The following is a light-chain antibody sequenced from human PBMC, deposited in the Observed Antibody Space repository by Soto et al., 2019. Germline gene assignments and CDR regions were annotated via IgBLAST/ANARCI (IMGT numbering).Light chain of an antibody. J-gene: IGKJ5*01. Sequence: IQLTQSPSSLSASVGERVTISCRASQGISSHLACYQQKPGKAPRLLIYAASTLQSGVPSRFSGSGSGTDFTLTITSLEPEDFATYYCQQFKNYVTFGQGTRLENK. V-gene: IGKV1-9*01. CDR2: AAS. CDR1: QGISSH. CDR3: QQFKNYVT.